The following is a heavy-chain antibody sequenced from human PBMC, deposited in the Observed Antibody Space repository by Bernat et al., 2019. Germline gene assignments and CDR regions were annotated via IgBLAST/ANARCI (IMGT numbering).Heavy chain of an antibody. CDR2: IKSKTDGGTT. Sequence: EVQLVESGGGLVKPGGSLRLSCAASGFIFSNAWMNWVRQAPGKGLEWVGRIKSKTDGGTTDYAAPVKGRFTISRDDSKNTLYLQMNSLKTEDTAVYYCTAVWQWELLRPSDYWGQGTLVTVSS. J-gene: IGHJ4*02. D-gene: IGHD1-26*01. CDR3: TAVWQWELLRPSDY. V-gene: IGHV3-15*07. CDR1: GFIFSNAW.